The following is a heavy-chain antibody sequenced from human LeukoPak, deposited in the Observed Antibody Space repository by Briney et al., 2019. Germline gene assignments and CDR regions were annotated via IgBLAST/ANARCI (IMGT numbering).Heavy chain of an antibody. CDR2: IRYDGSNK. D-gene: IGHD3-10*01. J-gene: IGHJ4*02. V-gene: IGHV3-30*02. CDR3: AKGSPDYYGSGSYFVY. CDR1: GFTFSSYG. Sequence: GGSLRLSCAASGFTFSSYGMHWVRQAPGKGLEWVAFIRYDGSNKYYADSVKGRFTISRDNSKNTLYLQMNSLRAEDTAVYYCAKGSPDYYGSGSYFVYWGQGTLVTVSS.